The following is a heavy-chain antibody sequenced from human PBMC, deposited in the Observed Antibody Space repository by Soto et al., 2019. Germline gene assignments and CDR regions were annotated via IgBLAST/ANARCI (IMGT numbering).Heavy chain of an antibody. J-gene: IGHJ4*02. V-gene: IGHV4-39*01. CDR2: IYYSGST. CDR3: ASASYDRLAGWGY. CDR1: GGSISSSSYY. D-gene: IGHD3-9*01. Sequence: QLRLQESGPGLVKPSETLSLTCTVSGGSISSSSYYWGWIRQPPGKGLEWIGSIYYSGSTDYNPSLKSGVAVSVDTSQTQFPLKLGSVTAADTAVYYSASASYDRLAGWGYWGPGTLVTVAS.